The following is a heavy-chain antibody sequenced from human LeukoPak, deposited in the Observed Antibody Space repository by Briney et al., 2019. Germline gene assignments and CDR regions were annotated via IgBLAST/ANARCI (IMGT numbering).Heavy chain of an antibody. D-gene: IGHD3-22*01. CDR3: ASDYYYDSSGYGY. CDR2: IYSGGST. CDR1: GFTVSSNY. Sequence: PGGSLRLSRAASGFTVSSNYMSWVRQAPGKGLEWVSVIYSGGSTYYADSVKGRFTISRDNSKNTLYLQMNSLRAEDTAVYYCASDYYYDSSGYGYWGQGTLVTVSS. V-gene: IGHV3-66*01. J-gene: IGHJ4*02.